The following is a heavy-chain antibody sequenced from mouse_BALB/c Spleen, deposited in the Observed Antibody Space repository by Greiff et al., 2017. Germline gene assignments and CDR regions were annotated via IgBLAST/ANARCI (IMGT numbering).Heavy chain of an antibody. Sequence: QVQLQQPGAELVKPGASVKLSCKASGYTFTSYWMHWVKQRPGQGLEWIGEINPSNGRTNYNEKFKSKATLTVDKSSSTAYMQLSSLTSEDSAVYYCARGGWLLRGTSWYFDVWGAGTTVTVSS. CDR3: ARGGWLLRGTSWYFDV. CDR1: GYTFTSYW. CDR2: INPSNGRT. V-gene: IGHV1S81*02. D-gene: IGHD2-3*01. J-gene: IGHJ1*01.